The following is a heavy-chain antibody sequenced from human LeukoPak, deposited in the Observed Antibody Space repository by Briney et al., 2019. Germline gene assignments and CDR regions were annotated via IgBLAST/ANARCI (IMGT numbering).Heavy chain of an antibody. CDR2: IYSSGST. V-gene: IGHV4-4*07. J-gene: IGHJ4*02. CDR3: AREDEELATLTPVGFFDF. CDR1: GGSISNYY. D-gene: IGHD5-24*01. Sequence: SETLSLTCTVSGGSISNYYWSWIRQPAGKGLEWIGRIYSSGSTNYNPSLKSRVTMSVDTSKNQFSLKVNSVTAADTAVYYCAREDEELATLTPVGFFDFWGQGTLVTVSS.